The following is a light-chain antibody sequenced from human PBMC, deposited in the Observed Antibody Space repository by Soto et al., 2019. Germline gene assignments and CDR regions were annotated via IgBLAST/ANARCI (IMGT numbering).Light chain of an antibody. Sequence: DFVMSQSPLSLPVTLGEPASISWRSDHSLLHRNGYNYLSWYLQKPGQSPQLLIYLGSLRASGVPDRFRGSGSGTDFTLKISRLEAEDVGVYYCMQALQTPITFGQGTRLEIE. V-gene: IGKV2-28*01. CDR2: LGS. CDR3: MQALQTPIT. J-gene: IGKJ5*01. CDR1: HSLLHRNGYNY.